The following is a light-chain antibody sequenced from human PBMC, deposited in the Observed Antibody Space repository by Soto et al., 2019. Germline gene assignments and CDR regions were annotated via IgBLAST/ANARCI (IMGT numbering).Light chain of an antibody. CDR3: SSYTSTSTYV. CDR1: SSDVGAYNY. J-gene: IGLJ1*01. CDR2: DVS. Sequence: QSALTQPASVSESPGQSITISCTGTSSDVGAYNYVSWYQQHPAKAPKLMIYDVSNRPSGVSNRFSGSKSGNTASLTISGLQAEDEADYFGSSYTSTSTYVFGTGPKVTVL. V-gene: IGLV2-14*01.